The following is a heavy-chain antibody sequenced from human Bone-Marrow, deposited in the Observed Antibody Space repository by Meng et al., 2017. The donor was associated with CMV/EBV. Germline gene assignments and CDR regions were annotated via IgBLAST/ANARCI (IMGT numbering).Heavy chain of an antibody. CDR1: GGTFSSYA. D-gene: IGHD1-26*01. V-gene: IGHV1-2*02. CDR2: INPNSGGT. Sequence: ASVKVSCKASGGTFSSYAISWVRQAPGQGLEWMGGINPNSGGTKYAQKFQGRVTMTRDTSINTAYMELSSLKSDDTAVFYCARVATTRFDPWGQGTLVPVSS. J-gene: IGHJ5*02. CDR3: ARVATTRFDP.